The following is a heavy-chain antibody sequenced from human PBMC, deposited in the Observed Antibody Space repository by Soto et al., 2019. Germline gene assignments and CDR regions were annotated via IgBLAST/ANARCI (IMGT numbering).Heavy chain of an antibody. CDR1: GGTFSSYA. CDR3: ARGGRLALLWFGATNYGMDV. V-gene: IGHV1-69*06. Sequence: SVKVSCKASGGTFSSYAISWVRQAPGQGLEWMGGIIPIFGTANYAQKFQGRVTITADKSTSTAYMELSSLRSEDTAVYYCARGGRLALLWFGATNYGMDVWGQGTTVTVSS. D-gene: IGHD3-10*01. J-gene: IGHJ6*02. CDR2: IIPIFGTA.